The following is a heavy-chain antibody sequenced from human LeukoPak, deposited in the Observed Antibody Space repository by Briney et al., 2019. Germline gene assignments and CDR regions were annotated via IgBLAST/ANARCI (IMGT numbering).Heavy chain of an antibody. CDR3: ARAATVVKDWYFDL. D-gene: IGHD4-23*01. V-gene: IGHV1-69*13. CDR2: TIPIFGTA. J-gene: IGHJ2*01. CDR1: GGTFSSYA. Sequence: SVKVSCKASGGTFSSYATSWVRQAPGQGLEWMGGTIPIFGTAHYAQKFQGRVTITADESTSTAYMELSSLKSEDTAVYYCARAATVVKDWYFDLWGRGTLVTVSS.